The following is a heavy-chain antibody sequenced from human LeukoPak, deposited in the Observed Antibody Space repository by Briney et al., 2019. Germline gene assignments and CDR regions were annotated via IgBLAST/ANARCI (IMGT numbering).Heavy chain of an antibody. J-gene: IGHJ3*02. CDR2: INHSGST. Sequence: PSETLSLTCAAYGGSFSGYYWSWIRQPPGKGLEWIGEINHSGSTNYNPSLKSRVTISVDTSKNQFSLKLSSVTAADTAVYYCARAPGYYDSSGSAFDIWGQGTMVTVSS. D-gene: IGHD3-22*01. CDR3: ARAPGYYDSSGSAFDI. CDR1: GGSFSGYY. V-gene: IGHV4-34*01.